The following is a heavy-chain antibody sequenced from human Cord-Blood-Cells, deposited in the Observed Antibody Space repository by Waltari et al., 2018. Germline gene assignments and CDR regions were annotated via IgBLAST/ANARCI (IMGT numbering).Heavy chain of an antibody. V-gene: IGHV3-48*03. J-gene: IGHJ3*02. CDR1: GFTFSSYE. CDR2: ISSSVSTI. CDR3: ARGDWGHPDAFDI. D-gene: IGHD7-27*01. Sequence: EVQLVESGGGLVQPGGSLRLSCAASGFTFSSYEMNWVRQAPGKGLEWVSYISSSVSTIYYADSVKGRFTISRDNAKNSLYLQMNSLRAEDTAVYYCARGDWGHPDAFDIWGQGTMVTDSS.